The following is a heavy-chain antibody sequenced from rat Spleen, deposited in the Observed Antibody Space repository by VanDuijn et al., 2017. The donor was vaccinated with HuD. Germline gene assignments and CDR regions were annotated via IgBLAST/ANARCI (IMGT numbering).Heavy chain of an antibody. CDR3: AKDVTSGYAFDY. D-gene: IGHD4-3*01. V-gene: IGHV5-58*01. J-gene: IGHJ2*01. Sequence: EVQLVETGGGLVQPGRSLKLSCVASGFTFNSYWMYWIRQAPGKGLEWVSSISTDGGTTYSPDSVKGRFTISRDNAENTVYLQMNSLRSEDTATYNCAKDVTSGYAFDYWGQGVMVTVSS. CDR2: ISTDGGTT. CDR1: GFTFNSYW.